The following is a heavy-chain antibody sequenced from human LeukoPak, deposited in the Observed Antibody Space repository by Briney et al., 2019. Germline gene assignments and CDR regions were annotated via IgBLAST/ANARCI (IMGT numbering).Heavy chain of an antibody. CDR3: VKEPAAYYYGSGSYYNPKGDWFDP. CDR1: GFTFSSYS. J-gene: IGHJ5*02. Sequence: GGSLRLSCAASGFTFSSYSMNWVRQAPGKGLEWVSSISSSSSYIYYADSVKGRFTISRDNAKNSLYLQMNSLRAEDTAVYYCVKEPAAYYYGSGSYYNPKGDWFDPWGQGTLVTVSS. D-gene: IGHD3-10*01. CDR2: ISSSSSYI. V-gene: IGHV3-21*01.